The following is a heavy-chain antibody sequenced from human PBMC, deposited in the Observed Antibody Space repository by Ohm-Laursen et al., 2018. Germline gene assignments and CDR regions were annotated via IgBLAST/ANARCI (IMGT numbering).Heavy chain of an antibody. J-gene: IGHJ4*02. Sequence: SVKVSCNASGDIFSSYAIHWVRQAPGQGLEYLGGIIPIFGTPDYAQSFQGRVTITTDDSTSTAYMELSSLRSEDTAVYYCVRGCLGGSCYTFDYWGQGTLLTVSS. V-gene: IGHV1-69*05. CDR2: IIPIFGTP. D-gene: IGHD2-15*01. CDR1: GDIFSSYA. CDR3: VRGCLGGSCYTFDY.